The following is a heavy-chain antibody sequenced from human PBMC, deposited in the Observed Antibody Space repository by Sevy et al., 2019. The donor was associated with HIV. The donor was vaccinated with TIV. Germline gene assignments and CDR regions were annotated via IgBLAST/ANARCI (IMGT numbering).Heavy chain of an antibody. J-gene: IGHJ4*02. CDR3: AKDTAILHLWDYFDH. V-gene: IGHV3-23*01. D-gene: IGHD5-18*01. Sequence: GGSLRLSCAASGFTFSTYSMNWVRQAPGKGLEWVAAISDADGGKYYADSVKGRFTISRDNSKNSLYLQMNSLRAEDTAVYYCAKDTAILHLWDYFDHWGQGTLVTVSS. CDR2: ISDADGGK. CDR1: GFTFSTYS.